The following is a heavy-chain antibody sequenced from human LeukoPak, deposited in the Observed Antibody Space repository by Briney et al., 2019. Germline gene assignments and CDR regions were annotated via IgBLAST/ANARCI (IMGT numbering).Heavy chain of an antibody. CDR1: GGSISSYY. Sequence: SETLSLTCTVSGGSISSYYWSWIRRPPGKGLEWIGYIYYSGSTNYNPSLKSRVTISVDTSKNQFSLKLSSVTAADTAVYYCARDRIVGAHGAFDIWGQGTMVTVSS. V-gene: IGHV4-59*01. J-gene: IGHJ3*02. CDR2: IYYSGST. D-gene: IGHD1-26*01. CDR3: ARDRIVGAHGAFDI.